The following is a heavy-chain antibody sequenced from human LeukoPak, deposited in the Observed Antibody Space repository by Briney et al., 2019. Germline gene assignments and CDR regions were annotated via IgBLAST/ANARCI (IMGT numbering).Heavy chain of an antibody. V-gene: IGHV4-34*01. CDR2: INHSGST. J-gene: IGHJ4*02. CDR3: ARRRTYYYDSSGYPALDY. Sequence: SETLSLTCAVYGGSFSGYYWSWIRQPPGKGLEWIGEINHSGSTNYNPSLTSRVTISVDTSKNQFSLKLSSVTAADTAVYYCARRRTYYYDSSGYPALDYWAREPWSPSPQ. D-gene: IGHD3-22*01. CDR1: GGSFSGYY.